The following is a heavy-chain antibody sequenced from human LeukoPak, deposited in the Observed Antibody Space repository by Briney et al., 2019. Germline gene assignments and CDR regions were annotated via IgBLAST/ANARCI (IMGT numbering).Heavy chain of an antibody. D-gene: IGHD5-12*01. CDR1: GFXFSGYA. J-gene: IGHJ4*02. CDR3: AKARRGSQVGDAVDY. CDR2: ISGSGGST. V-gene: IGHV3-23*01. Sequence: GGSLRLSCAASGFXFSGYAMGWVCGAPGKGVEWVSAISGSGGSTYYADSVKGRSTISRDNSKNTLYLQMNSLRAEDTAVYYCAKARRGSQVGDAVDYWGQGTLVTVSS.